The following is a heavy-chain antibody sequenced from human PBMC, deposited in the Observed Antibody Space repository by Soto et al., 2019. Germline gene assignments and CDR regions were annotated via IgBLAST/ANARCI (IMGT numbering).Heavy chain of an antibody. J-gene: IGHJ6*02. CDR3: ARGRGPYYYYKMDV. CDR2: ISYDGNNK. Sequence: GGSLRLSCAASGFTFSDYAIHWVRQAPGKGLEWVAVISYDGNNKYYADSVKGRFTISRDNSKNTLYLQMNSLRAEDTAVYYCARGRGPYYYYKMDVWGQGTTVNVSS. V-gene: IGHV3-30-3*01. CDR1: GFTFSDYA.